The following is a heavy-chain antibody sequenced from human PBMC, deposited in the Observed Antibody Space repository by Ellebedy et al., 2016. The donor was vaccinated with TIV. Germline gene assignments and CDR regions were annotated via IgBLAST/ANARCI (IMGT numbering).Heavy chain of an antibody. J-gene: IGHJ4*02. D-gene: IGHD1-26*01. CDR3: ARWSLPFDY. Sequence: GESLKISXAASGFTFSTFYMGWVRQAPGKGLEWVANIKQDGSLRYYVDSVRGRFTISRDNAQNSLYLQMNSLRAEDTAVYYCARWSLPFDYWGQGALVTVSS. V-gene: IGHV3-7*03. CDR1: GFTFSTFY. CDR2: IKQDGSLR.